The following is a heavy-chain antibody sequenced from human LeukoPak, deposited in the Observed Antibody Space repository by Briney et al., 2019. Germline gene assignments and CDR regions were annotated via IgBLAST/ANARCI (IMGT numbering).Heavy chain of an antibody. CDR2: ISGSGGST. CDR3: AKDRDILQYSSGWYNFDY. Sequence: GGSLGVSCAASGFTFSTYAMSWVRQAPGQGLEWVSVISGSGGSTYYADSVKGRFTISRDNSKNTMYLQMKSLRADDTAVYYCAKDRDILQYSSGWYNFDYWGQGTLVTVSS. D-gene: IGHD6-19*01. V-gene: IGHV3-23*01. CDR1: GFTFSTYA. J-gene: IGHJ4*02.